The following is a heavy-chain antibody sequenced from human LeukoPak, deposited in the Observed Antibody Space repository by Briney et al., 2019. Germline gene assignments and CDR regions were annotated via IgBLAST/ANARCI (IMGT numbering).Heavy chain of an antibody. Sequence: ASVKVSCKASGYTFTGYYMHWVRQAPGQGLEWMGWINPNSGGTNYAQKFQGRVTMTRDTSISTAYMELSRLRSDDTAVYYCARITMVRGVILDYWGQGILVTVSS. J-gene: IGHJ4*02. V-gene: IGHV1-2*02. CDR1: GYTFTGYY. D-gene: IGHD3-10*01. CDR2: INPNSGGT. CDR3: ARITMVRGVILDY.